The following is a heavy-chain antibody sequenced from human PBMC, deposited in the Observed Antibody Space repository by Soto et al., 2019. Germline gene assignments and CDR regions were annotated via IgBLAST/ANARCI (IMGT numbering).Heavy chain of an antibody. CDR3: ARDDCSGGSCYDHGFNY. Sequence: QVQLVESGGGVVQPGRSLRLSCAASGFTFSSYGMHWVRQAPGKGLEWVAVISYDGSDKYYRDSVKGRFTISRDISKNTLYLQMTSLRAEDTAVYYCARDDCSGGSCYDHGFNYWGQGTLVTVSS. CDR2: ISYDGSDK. J-gene: IGHJ4*02. D-gene: IGHD2-15*01. V-gene: IGHV3-30*03. CDR1: GFTFSSYG.